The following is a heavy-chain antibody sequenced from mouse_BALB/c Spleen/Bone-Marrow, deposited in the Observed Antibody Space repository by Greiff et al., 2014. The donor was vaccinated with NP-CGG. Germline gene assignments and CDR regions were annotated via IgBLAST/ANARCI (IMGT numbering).Heavy chain of an antibody. V-gene: IGHV1-26*01. D-gene: IGHD1-2*01. CDR2: VNPNNGDI. Sequence: EVKLVDSGPDLVKPGASVKISCKASGYSFTGYYMYWVKQSHGKSLEWIGRVNPNNGDISYNQKFKGKAILTVDKSSSTAYMELRSLTSEDSAVYYCARSTATGFAYWGQGTLVTVSA. CDR1: GYSFTGYY. J-gene: IGHJ3*01. CDR3: ARSTATGFAY.